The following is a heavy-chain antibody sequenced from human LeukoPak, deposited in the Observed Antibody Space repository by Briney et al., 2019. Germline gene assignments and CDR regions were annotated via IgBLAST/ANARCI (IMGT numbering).Heavy chain of an antibody. V-gene: IGHV3-64*01. CDR2: ISSSEGST. CDR1: GYTFSSYS. D-gene: IGHD2-2*01. J-gene: IGHJ4*02. Sequence: GGSLKLACAASGYTFSSYSMHWVRQAPGMGLEYVSAISSSEGSTYYANSVKGRFTISRDNSKNTLYLQMGSLRAEDMAVYYCARTYCSSTSCLVDYWGQGTLVTVSS. CDR3: ARTYCSSTSCLVDY.